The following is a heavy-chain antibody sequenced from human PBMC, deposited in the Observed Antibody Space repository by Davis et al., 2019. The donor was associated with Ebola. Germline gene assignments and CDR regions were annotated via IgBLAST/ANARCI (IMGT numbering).Heavy chain of an antibody. Sequence: SVKVSCKASGYTFTSHGISWVRQAPGQGLEWMGGIIPIFGTANYAQKFQGRVTITADKSTSTAYMELSSLRSEDTAVYYCARGGSLLWFREAQNNWFDPWGQGTLVTVSS. V-gene: IGHV1-69*06. CDR3: ARGGSLLWFREAQNNWFDP. CDR2: IIPIFGTA. J-gene: IGHJ5*02. D-gene: IGHD3-10*01. CDR1: GYTFTSHG.